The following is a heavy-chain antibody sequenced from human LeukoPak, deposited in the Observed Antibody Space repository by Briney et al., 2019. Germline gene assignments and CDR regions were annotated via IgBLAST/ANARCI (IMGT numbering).Heavy chain of an antibody. D-gene: IGHD3-10*01. CDR3: ARLVLGSGSRGFDY. J-gene: IGHJ4*02. V-gene: IGHV1-18*04. Sequence: GASVKLSCKASGYTFTSYYMHWMRQAPGQGPELLGWINAYNGNTNYAQKLQGRVTMTTDTSTSTAYMELRSLRSDDTAVFYCARLVLGSGSRGFDYWGQGTLVTVSS. CDR2: INAYNGNT. CDR1: GYTFTSYY.